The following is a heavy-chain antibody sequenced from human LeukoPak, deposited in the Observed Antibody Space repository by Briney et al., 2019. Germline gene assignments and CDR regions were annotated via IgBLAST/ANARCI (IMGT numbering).Heavy chain of an antibody. CDR3: AKGGGRYYDSSGYSDY. CDR2: ISGSGGRT. D-gene: IGHD3-22*01. J-gene: IGHJ4*02. CDR1: GFTFSSYG. V-gene: IGHV3-23*01. Sequence: GGSLRLSCAASGFTFSSYGMSWVRQAPGKGLEWVADISGSGGRTYYADDVKGRFTISRENSKNRLYMRMNRLRAEDTALYYCAKGGGRYYDSSGYSDYWGQGTLVTVSS.